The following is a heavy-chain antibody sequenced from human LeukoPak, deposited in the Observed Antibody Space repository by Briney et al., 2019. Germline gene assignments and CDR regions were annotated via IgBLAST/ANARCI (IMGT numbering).Heavy chain of an antibody. CDR2: INHSGST. CDR3: ATLWRLGASTGEAFDI. CDR1: GGSISSSSYY. Sequence: PSETLSLTCTVSGGSISSSSYYWGWIRQPPGKGLEWIGEINHSGSTNYNPSLKSRVTISVDTSKNQFSLKLNSVTAADTAVYYCATLWRLGASTGEAFDIWGQGTMVTVSS. D-gene: IGHD1-26*01. J-gene: IGHJ3*02. V-gene: IGHV4-39*07.